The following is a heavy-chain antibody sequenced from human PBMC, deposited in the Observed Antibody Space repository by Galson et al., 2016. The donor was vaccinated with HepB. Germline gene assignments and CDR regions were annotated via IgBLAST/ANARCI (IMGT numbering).Heavy chain of an antibody. J-gene: IGHJ5*01. CDR1: GDSISSYY. CDR3: VTGRGWLPDS. D-gene: IGHD3-10*01. CDR2: IHTSWST. Sequence: LSLTCTVSGDSISSYYCNWVRQAPGKGLEWIGYIHTSWSTKYSPSLKSRVTISLDTSKNQFSLNLSSVTAADTAVYYCVTGRGWLPDSWGQGTLLTVSS. V-gene: IGHV4-59*01.